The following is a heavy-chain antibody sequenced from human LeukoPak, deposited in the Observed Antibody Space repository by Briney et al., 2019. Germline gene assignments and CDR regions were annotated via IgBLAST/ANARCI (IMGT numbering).Heavy chain of an antibody. CDR2: MNPNSGNA. Sequence: ASVKVSCKASGYTVTSYDINWVRQATGQGLEWRGWMNPNSGNAGYAQKFQGRVTMTTTTSISTAYMELSSLRSEDTAVYYCARLGYSYGYYYYYYMDVWGKGPTVTISS. D-gene: IGHD5-18*01. J-gene: IGHJ6*03. CDR3: ARLGYSYGYYYYYYMDV. V-gene: IGHV1-8*01. CDR1: GYTVTSYD.